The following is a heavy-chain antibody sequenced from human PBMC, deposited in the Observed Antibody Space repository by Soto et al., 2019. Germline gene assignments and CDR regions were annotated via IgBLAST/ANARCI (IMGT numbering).Heavy chain of an antibody. D-gene: IGHD2-8*01. CDR2: PYYRSTLYN. Sequence: SQTLSLTCAISGDSVSSNSATWNWIGQSPSRGLEWLGRPYYRSTLYNDYALSVKGRMTINPDTSKNQFSLQLNSVTPEDTAVYYCARNGGAYFNYWGQGTLVTVSS. V-gene: IGHV6-1*01. CDR1: GDSVSSNSAT. CDR3: ARNGGAYFNY. J-gene: IGHJ4*02.